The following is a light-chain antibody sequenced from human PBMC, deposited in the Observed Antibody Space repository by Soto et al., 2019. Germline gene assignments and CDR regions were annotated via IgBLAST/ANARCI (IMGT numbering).Light chain of an antibody. CDR1: QSIDSW. J-gene: IGKJ1*01. Sequence: DIQMTQSPSTLSASVGDRVTITCRASQSIDSWLAWFQQKPGKAPKVLISKASTLESGVPSRFSGSASGTVFTLTISSLQTEDFATYYCQHYAANSPWTFGQGTKVEIK. CDR2: KAS. CDR3: QHYAANSPWT. V-gene: IGKV1-5*03.